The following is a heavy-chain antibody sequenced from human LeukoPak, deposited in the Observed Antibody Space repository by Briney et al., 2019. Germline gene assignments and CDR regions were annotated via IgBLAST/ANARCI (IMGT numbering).Heavy chain of an antibody. J-gene: IGHJ4*02. D-gene: IGHD4-17*01. CDR3: AKALYGDYGRFDY. Sequence: GGSLRLSCAASGFTFSTAWVNWVRQAPGKGLDWVSTISDGGSDTHYADSVKGRFTISRDDSKNTLYLQMNSLRAEDTAVYYCAKALYGDYGRFDYWGQGTLVTVSS. CDR1: GFTFSTAW. V-gene: IGHV3-23*01. CDR2: ISDGGSDT.